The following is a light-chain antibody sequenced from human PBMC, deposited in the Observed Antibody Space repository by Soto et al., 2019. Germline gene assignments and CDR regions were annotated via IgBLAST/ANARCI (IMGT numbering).Light chain of an antibody. J-gene: IGLJ2*01. Sequence: QSVLTQPPSVSGAPGQRVTISCTGSSSNIGAGYDVHWYQQRPGTAPKLLIFGNINRPSGVPDRFSGSKSGTSASLAITGLQAEDEADYFCASWDDSQNVVLFGGGTKLTVL. CDR1: SSNIGAGYD. CDR2: GNI. V-gene: IGLV1-40*01. CDR3: ASWDDSQNVVL.